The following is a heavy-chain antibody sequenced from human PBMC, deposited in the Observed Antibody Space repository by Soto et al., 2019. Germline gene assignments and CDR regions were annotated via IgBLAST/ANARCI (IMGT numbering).Heavy chain of an antibody. CDR3: ARDMIGDILPTYYKVYYYAMDV. J-gene: IGHJ6*02. CDR1: GGTFSSYT. V-gene: IGHV1-69*04. D-gene: IGHD3-9*01. CDR2: IIPILGIA. Sequence: SVKVSCKASGGTFSSYTFSWVRQAPGQGLEWMGRIIPILGIANYAQKFQGRVTITADKSTSTAYMELSSLRSEDTAVYYCARDMIGDILPTYYKVYYYAMDVWGQGTTVTVSS.